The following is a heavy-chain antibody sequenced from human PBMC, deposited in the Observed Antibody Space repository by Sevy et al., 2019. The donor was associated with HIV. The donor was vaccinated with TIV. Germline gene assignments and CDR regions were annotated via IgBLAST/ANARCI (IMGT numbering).Heavy chain of an antibody. J-gene: IGHJ3*02. V-gene: IGHV3-21*01. CDR2: ISSSSSYI. Sequence: GGSLRLSCAASGFTFSSYSMNWVRQAPGKGLEWVSSISSSSSYIYYADSVKGRFTISRDNAKNSRYLKMNSLRADDTAVYYCARYSNQGLDPTSSYDYQGAFDIWGQTTMFTVSS. CDR1: GFTFSSYS. D-gene: IGHD4-17*01. CDR3: ARYSNQGLDPTSSYDYQGAFDI.